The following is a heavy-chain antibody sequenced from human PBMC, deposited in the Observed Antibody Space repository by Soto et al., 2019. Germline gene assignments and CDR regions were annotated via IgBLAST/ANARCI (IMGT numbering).Heavy chain of an antibody. V-gene: IGHV3-23*01. CDR3: AKDALYLPNDACAI. CDR1: GFTFSSYA. CDR2: ISGSGGST. Sequence: EVQLLESGGGLVQPGGALRLSCAASGFTFSSYAIRWVRQAPGKGLEWVSAISGSGGSTYYADSVKGRFTISRDNSKNTLYLQRNSLRGEDTAVYYCAKDALYLPNDACAIWGQGTMVTVSS. J-gene: IGHJ3*02. D-gene: IGHD3-10*01.